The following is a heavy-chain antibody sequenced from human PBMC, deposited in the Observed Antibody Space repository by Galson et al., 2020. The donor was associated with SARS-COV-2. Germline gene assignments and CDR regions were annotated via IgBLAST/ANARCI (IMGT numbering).Heavy chain of an antibody. V-gene: IGHV3-48*03. CDR3: ARLDAYGPGY. J-gene: IGHJ4*02. D-gene: IGHD2-21*01. Sequence: TGGSLRLSCAASGFSFSNYEMNWVRQAPGKGLEWISYISSSRTIHYADSVKGRFTISRDNAKSSLSLQMNSLRAEDTAVYYCARLDAYGPGYWGQGTLVTVSS. CDR1: GFSFSNYE. CDR2: ISSSRTI.